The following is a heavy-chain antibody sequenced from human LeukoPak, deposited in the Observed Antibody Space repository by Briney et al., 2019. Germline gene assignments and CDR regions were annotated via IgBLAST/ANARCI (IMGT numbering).Heavy chain of an antibody. CDR1: GFTFSSYG. D-gene: IGHD5-18*01. J-gene: IGHJ4*02. V-gene: IGHV3-13*01. Sequence: GGSLRLSCAASGFTFSSYGMHWVRQATGKGLEWVSAIGTAGDTYYPGSVKGRFTISRENAKNSLYLQMNSLRAGDTAVYYCARGHSYGQFDYWGQGTLVTVSS. CDR3: ARGHSYGQFDY. CDR2: IGTAGDT.